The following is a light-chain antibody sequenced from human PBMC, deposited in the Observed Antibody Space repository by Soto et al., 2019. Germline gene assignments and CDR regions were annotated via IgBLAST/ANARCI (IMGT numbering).Light chain of an antibody. CDR3: QQSYSTLVLT. J-gene: IGKJ4*01. CDR2: AAS. V-gene: IGKV1-39*01. CDR1: QGVDSD. Sequence: IQMTQSPSSLSASVGDRVTITCRASQGVDSDLSWYQQKPGKAPKLLIYAASSLHSGVPTRFRGSGSGTHFTLTISSLQXXXXXXXYCQQSYSTLVLTFGGGTKVELK.